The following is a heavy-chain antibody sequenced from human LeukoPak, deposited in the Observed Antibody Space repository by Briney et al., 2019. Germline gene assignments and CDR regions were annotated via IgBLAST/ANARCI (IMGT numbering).Heavy chain of an antibody. CDR3: TRERIAAAGTRGLFDP. J-gene: IGHJ5*02. CDR2: INYSGST. V-gene: IGHV4-4*02. Sequence: PSGTLSLTCAVSGGSISSYNRWCGGRPPPGRGLGWTGVINYSGSTTYNPSLKSRFTLSVDTSKNQFYLKLSSVTAADTAVYYCTRERIAAAGTRGLFDPWGEGTLVAVSS. D-gene: IGHD6-13*01. CDR1: GGSISSYNR.